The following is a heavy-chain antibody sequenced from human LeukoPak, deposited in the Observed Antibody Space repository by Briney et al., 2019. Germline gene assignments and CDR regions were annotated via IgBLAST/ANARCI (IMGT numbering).Heavy chain of an antibody. CDR2: IKQDGSQK. CDR3: ARDALVRTTRYYFDS. Sequence: GGSLRLSCAASGFTFSNYWVTWVRQAPGKGPEWVANIKQDGSQKYYLDSVKGRFTISRDNGKNSLYLQMNDLRAEDTAVYYCARDALVRTTRYYFDSWGQGTLVTVSS. D-gene: IGHD1-26*01. CDR1: GFTFSNYW. J-gene: IGHJ4*02. V-gene: IGHV3-7*01.